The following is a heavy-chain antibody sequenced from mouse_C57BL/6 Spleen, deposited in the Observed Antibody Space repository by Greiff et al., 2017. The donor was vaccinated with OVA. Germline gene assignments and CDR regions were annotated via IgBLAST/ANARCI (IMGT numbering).Heavy chain of an antibody. V-gene: IGHV1-69*01. J-gene: IGHJ3*01. Sequence: VQLQQPGAELVMPGASVKLSCKASGYTFTSYWMHWVKQRPGQGLEWIGEIDPSDSYTNYNQQFKGKSTLTVDKSSSTAYMQLSSLTSEDSAVYYCARSAYYSNGFAYWGQGTLVTVSA. D-gene: IGHD2-5*01. CDR1: GYTFTSYW. CDR2: IDPSDSYT. CDR3: ARSAYYSNGFAY.